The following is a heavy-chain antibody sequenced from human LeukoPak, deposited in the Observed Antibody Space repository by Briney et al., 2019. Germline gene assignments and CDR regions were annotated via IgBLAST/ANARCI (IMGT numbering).Heavy chain of an antibody. CDR1: GVSVGSHF. D-gene: IGHD2-21*01. J-gene: IGHJ3*02. CDR2: VSASVTT. V-gene: IGHV4-4*07. Sequence: PSETLSLTCSVSGVSVGSHFWRWVRQPAGKALEWIGRVSASVTTSSNPSLNSRVTMSLDTSKNQFSLKLTSVTAADTAVYVCARAYCGGECTAGGAFDIWGQGTMVTVSS. CDR3: ARAYCGGECTAGGAFDI.